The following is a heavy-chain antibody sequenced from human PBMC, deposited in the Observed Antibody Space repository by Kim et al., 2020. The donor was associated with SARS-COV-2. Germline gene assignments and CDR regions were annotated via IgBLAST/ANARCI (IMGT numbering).Heavy chain of an antibody. Sequence: ASVKVSCKASGYTFIDYYMHWVRQAPGQGLEWMGRINPNSGGTNYSQKFQGRVTMTRDTSISTAYMELSGLISDDTAVYYCARALDSVTYNWFDPWGQGTLVTVSS. V-gene: IGHV1-2*06. D-gene: IGHD3-22*01. CDR3: ARALDSVTYNWFDP. J-gene: IGHJ5*02. CDR2: INPNSGGT. CDR1: GYTFIDYY.